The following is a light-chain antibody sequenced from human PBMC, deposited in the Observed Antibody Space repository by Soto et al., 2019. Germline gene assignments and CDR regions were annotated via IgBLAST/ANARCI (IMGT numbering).Light chain of an antibody. CDR2: WAS. CDR3: QQYYSTPPT. V-gene: IGKV4-1*01. CDR1: QSVLYSSNNKNY. J-gene: IGKJ3*01. Sequence: DILMTQSPDSLAVSLGERATINCKSSQSVLYSSNNKNYLAWYQQKPGQPPKLLIYWASTRESGVPDRFSGSGSGTDFTLTISSLQAEDVAVYYCQQYYSTPPTFGPRSKADIK.